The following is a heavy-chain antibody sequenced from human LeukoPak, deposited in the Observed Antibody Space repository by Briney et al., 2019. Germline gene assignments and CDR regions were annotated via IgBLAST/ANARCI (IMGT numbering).Heavy chain of an antibody. Sequence: GGSLRLSCSASGFTFNNYAMHWVRQSPGKGLEYVSTISGNGGGTYYADSVKGRFTISRDNSKNTLYLQLSGLRAEDTAVYYCVKSWDVVVVVAAFDYWGRGTLVSVTS. J-gene: IGHJ4*02. D-gene: IGHD2-15*01. CDR2: ISGNGGGT. V-gene: IGHV3-64D*06. CDR3: VKSWDVVVVVAAFDY. CDR1: GFTFNNYA.